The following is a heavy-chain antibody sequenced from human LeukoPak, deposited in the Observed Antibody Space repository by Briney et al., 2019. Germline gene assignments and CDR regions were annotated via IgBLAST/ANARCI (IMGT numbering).Heavy chain of an antibody. CDR2: ISYDGSNK. CDR1: GFTFSSYG. D-gene: IGHD3-10*01. V-gene: IGHV3-30*18. J-gene: IGHJ4*02. CDR3: AKPYYYGSGSYYFDY. Sequence: PGGSLRLSCAASGFTFSSYGMHWVRQAPGKGLGWVAVISYDGSNKYYADSVKGRFTISRDNSKNTLYQQMNSLRAEDTAVYYCAKPYYYGSGSYYFDYWGQGTLVTVSS.